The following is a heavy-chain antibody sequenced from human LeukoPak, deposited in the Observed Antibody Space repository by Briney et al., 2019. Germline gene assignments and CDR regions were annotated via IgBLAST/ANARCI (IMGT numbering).Heavy chain of an antibody. J-gene: IGHJ4*02. D-gene: IGHD6-25*01. CDR1: GFTFSSYA. Sequence: GGSLRLSCAASGFTFSSYAMHWVRQAPGKGLEWVAVISYDGSNKYYADSVKGRFTISRDNSKNTLYLQMNSLRAEDTAVYYCAKEGRGAAADWGQGTLVTVSS. V-gene: IGHV3-30-3*01. CDR2: ISYDGSNK. CDR3: AKEGRGAAAD.